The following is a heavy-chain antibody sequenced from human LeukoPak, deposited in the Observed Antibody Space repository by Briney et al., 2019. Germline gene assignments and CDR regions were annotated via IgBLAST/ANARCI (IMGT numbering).Heavy chain of an antibody. CDR2: ISPNSGGT. Sequence: ASVKVSCKASGYTFTGYYMHWVRQAPGQGLEWMGRISPNSGGTNYAQKFQGRVTMTRDTSVSTAYMELSRLRSDDTAVYYCARGGSSWYYFDYWGRGTLVTVSS. CDR3: ARGGSSWYYFDY. CDR1: GYTFTGYY. J-gene: IGHJ4*02. D-gene: IGHD6-13*01. V-gene: IGHV1-2*06.